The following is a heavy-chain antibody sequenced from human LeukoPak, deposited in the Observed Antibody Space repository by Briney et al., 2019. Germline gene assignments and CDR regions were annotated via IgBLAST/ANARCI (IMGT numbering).Heavy chain of an antibody. D-gene: IGHD5-12*01. J-gene: IGHJ3*02. CDR1: GFTVSSNY. CDR2: IYSGGST. Sequence: GGSLRFSCAASGFTVSSNYMSWVRQAPGKGLEGVLGIYSGGSTYYADSLKGRFTISRDYSNNPLYLQMNSLRAEDTAVYYCAKESSRYSGYDYAFDIWGQGTRVTVSS. V-gene: IGHV3-53*05. CDR3: AKESSRYSGYDYAFDI.